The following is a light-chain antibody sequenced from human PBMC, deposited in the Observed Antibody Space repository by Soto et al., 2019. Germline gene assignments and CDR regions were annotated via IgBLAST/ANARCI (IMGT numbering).Light chain of an antibody. CDR2: MTS. V-gene: IGKV2-28*01. CDR3: MQALQTPWT. CDR1: QSLLHRNGNNY. J-gene: IGKJ1*01. Sequence: DIVMTQSPLSLPVTPGEPASISCRSNQSLLHRNGNNYLDWYLQKPGQSPHLLIYMTSYRASGVPDRFSGSGSGTDFTLKISRLEAEDVGVYYCMQALQTPWTFGQGTKVEIK.